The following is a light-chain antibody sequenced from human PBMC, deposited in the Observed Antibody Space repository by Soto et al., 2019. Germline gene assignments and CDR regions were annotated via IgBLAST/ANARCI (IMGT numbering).Light chain of an antibody. J-gene: IGKJ2*01. CDR3: QQSNNWPYT. CDR1: QSVRHN. V-gene: IGKV3-15*01. CDR2: GAS. Sequence: EILMTQSPATLSVSPGERATLSCRASQSVRHNLAWYQQKPGQAPRLLFYGASTRATGIPARFSGSGSGTDFTPTISSLQSEDFAVYYCQQSNNWPYTFGQGTKLEIK.